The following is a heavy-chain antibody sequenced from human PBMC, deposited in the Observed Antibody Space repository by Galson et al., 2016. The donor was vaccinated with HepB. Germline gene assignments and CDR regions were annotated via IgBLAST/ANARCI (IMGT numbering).Heavy chain of an antibody. CDR1: GGSISSHH. J-gene: IGHJ3*02. CDR3: ARDHYESSGYDAFDI. D-gene: IGHD3-22*01. Sequence: SETLSLTCSVSGGSISSHHWSWIRQPPGKGLEWIGYIYYNGSTNYNPSLKSRATISGDTSKHQVSLRLTSATAADTAVYYCARDHYESSGYDAFDIWGQGTRVTVSS. CDR2: IYYNGST. V-gene: IGHV4-59*11.